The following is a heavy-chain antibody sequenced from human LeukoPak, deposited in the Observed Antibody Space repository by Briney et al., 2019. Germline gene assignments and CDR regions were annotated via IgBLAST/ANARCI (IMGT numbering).Heavy chain of an antibody. CDR3: ASLLSDY. V-gene: IGHV3-33*01. J-gene: IGHJ4*02. CDR1: GFTFNNYG. D-gene: IGHD3-16*02. CDR2: IWYDGSNA. Sequence: GGSLRLSCAASGFTFNNYGMHWVRQAPGEGLEGVAVIWYDGSNAYYADSVKGRFTTPRDNSNNTLYLQMNSLRAEDTAVYYCASLLSDYWGQGTLVTVSS.